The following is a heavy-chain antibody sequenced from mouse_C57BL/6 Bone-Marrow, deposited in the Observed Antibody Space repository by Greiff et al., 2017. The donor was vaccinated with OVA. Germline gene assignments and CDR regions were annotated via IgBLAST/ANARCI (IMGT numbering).Heavy chain of an antibody. CDR1: GYTFTDYY. CDR2: INPNNGGT. J-gene: IGHJ2*01. D-gene: IGHD1-1*01. CDR3: ARPYYYGSSYGFDY. Sequence: EVQLQQSGPELVKPGASVKISCKASGYTFTDYYMNWVKQSHGKSLEWIGDINPNNGGTSYNQKFKGKATLTVDKSSSTAYMELRSLASEYAAFYYCARPYYYGSSYGFDYWGQGTTLTVSS. V-gene: IGHV1-26*01.